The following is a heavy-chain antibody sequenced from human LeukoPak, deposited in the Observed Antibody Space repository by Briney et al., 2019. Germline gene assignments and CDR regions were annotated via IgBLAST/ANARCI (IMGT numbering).Heavy chain of an antibody. Sequence: GGSLRLTCAASGFIFTNAWMSWVRQAPGKGLEWVGRIKSKTAGGATDYAAPVRGRFTISRDGEKNTLYLQMNSLKTEDTAVYYCTTYAYTYANGAFDIWGQGTLVTVSS. D-gene: IGHD5-18*01. CDR1: GFIFTNAW. CDR2: IKSKTAGGAT. CDR3: TTYAYTYANGAFDI. V-gene: IGHV3-15*01. J-gene: IGHJ3*02.